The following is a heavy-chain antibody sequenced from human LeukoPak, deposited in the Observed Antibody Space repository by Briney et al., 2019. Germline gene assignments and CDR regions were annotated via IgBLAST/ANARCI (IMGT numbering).Heavy chain of an antibody. D-gene: IGHD2-15*01. J-gene: IGHJ6*04. CDR1: GFTFSSYA. CDR2: IRGNGGNK. V-gene: IGHV3-23*01. CDR3: AKAEAVVAEGTYYCYGMDV. Sequence: PGGSLRLPCAASGFTFSSYAMSWVRQAPGKGLEWVSAIRGNGGNKYYADSVKGRFTISRDNSKNTLYLQMNSLRAEDTAAYYCAKAEAVVAEGTYYCYGMDVWGEGTTVTVPS.